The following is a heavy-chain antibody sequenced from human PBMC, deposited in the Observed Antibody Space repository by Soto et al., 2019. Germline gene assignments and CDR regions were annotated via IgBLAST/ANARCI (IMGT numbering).Heavy chain of an antibody. CDR3: ARGPRVSSTGTGAH. D-gene: IGHD1-1*01. CDR1: GFTFSAYW. V-gene: IGHV3-74*01. Sequence: EVLLVESGGALVKPGESLRLSCAVSGFTFSAYWMHWVRQVPGKGLTWVSRISDDGSTATYAYSVKGRFIISRDNAKNTLYLEMNTLRADDSGLYYCARGPRVSSTGTGAHWGRGTLVTVSS. J-gene: IGHJ4*02. CDR2: ISDDGSTA.